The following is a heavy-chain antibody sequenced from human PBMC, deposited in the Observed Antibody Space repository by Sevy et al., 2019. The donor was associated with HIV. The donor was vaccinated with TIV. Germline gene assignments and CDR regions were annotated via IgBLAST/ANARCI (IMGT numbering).Heavy chain of an antibody. V-gene: IGHV4-4*07. CDR3: AREPYCSDGSCYSAFDP. CDR2: IYDSGTT. CDR1: GAFISSYS. D-gene: IGHD2-15*01. Sequence: SETLSLTCSVSGAFISSYSWSWIRQPARKGLEWIGHIYDSGTTKYNPSLKSRVSMSVDMSKSQVSLKLNSVTAADTAVYYCAREPYCSDGSCYSAFDPWGQGTLVTVSS. J-gene: IGHJ5*02.